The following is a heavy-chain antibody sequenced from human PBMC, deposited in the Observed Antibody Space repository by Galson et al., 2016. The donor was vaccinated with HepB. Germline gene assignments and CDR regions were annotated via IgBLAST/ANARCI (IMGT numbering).Heavy chain of an antibody. CDR3: TKGENFYANGGYTAAFDP. Sequence: SLRLSCAASGFSVTSKNMHWVRQAPGKGLEWLSSLYRVDSSYYADAVKGRFTIARDNSQNMVLLQMTGLGAEDTAIYYCTKGENFYANGGYTAAFDPWGQGTLVIVSS. CDR2: LYRVDSS. J-gene: IGHJ5*01. D-gene: IGHD2-15*01. V-gene: IGHV3-66*01. CDR1: GFSVTSKN.